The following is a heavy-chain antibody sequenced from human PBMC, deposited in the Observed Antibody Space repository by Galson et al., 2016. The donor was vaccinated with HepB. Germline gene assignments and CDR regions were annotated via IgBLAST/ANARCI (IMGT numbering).Heavy chain of an antibody. D-gene: IGHD6-19*01. CDR2: ITPIFGTA. CDR1: GGTFSSYA. J-gene: IGHJ6*02. V-gene: IGHV1-69*13. CDR3: ARDRARSGWYPYYSGMDV. Sequence: SVKVSCKASGGTFSSYAISWVRQAPEQGLEWMGGITPIFGTANYAQKFQGRVTIIADESTSTAYMELSRLRSEDTAVYYCARDRARSGWYPYYSGMDVWGQGTTVTVSS.